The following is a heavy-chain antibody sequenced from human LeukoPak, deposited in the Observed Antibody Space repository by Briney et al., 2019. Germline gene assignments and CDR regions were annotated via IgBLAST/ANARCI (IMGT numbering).Heavy chain of an antibody. Sequence: GGSLRLSCAASGFTFSSYAMTWVRQAPGKGLEWVSAISGSGGSTYYADSVKGRFTISRDNSKNTLYLQMNSLRAEDTAIYYCARDERLLSFLKWGQGTLVTVSS. V-gene: IGHV3-23*01. D-gene: IGHD3-3*01. CDR3: ARDERLLSFLK. CDR2: ISGSGGST. CDR1: GFTFSSYA. J-gene: IGHJ4*02.